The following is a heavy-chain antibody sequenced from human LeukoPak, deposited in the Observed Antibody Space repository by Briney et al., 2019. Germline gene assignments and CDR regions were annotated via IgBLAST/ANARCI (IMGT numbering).Heavy chain of an antibody. D-gene: IGHD3-3*01. J-gene: IGHJ4*02. Sequence: GGSLRLSCAASGFTFSSYWMSWLRQAPGKGLEWVANIRQDGSEKYYVDSVKGRFTISRDNAKNSLYLQMNSLRAEDTAVYYCARARTDYDFWSGYYTGPNLFDYWGQGTLVTVSS. CDR2: IRQDGSEK. CDR3: ARARTDYDFWSGYYTGPNLFDY. V-gene: IGHV3-7*01. CDR1: GFTFSSYW.